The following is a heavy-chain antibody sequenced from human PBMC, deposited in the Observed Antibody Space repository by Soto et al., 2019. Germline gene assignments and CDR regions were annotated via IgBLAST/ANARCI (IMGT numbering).Heavy chain of an antibody. Sequence: SETLSLTCVVSDDSISSGNYYWSWIRQPPGKGLEWIGYIYYSGSTYYNPSLKSRVTISVDKSKNQFSLKLSSVTAADTAFYYCARGSGSYPLPYFDYWGQKTLVTVS. CDR3: ARGSGSYPLPYFDY. CDR2: IYYSGST. V-gene: IGHV4-30-4*01. CDR1: DDSISSGNYY. D-gene: IGHD3-22*01. J-gene: IGHJ4*02.